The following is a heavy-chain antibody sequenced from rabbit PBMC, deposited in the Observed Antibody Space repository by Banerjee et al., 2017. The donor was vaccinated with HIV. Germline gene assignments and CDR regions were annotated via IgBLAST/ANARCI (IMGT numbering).Heavy chain of an antibody. Sequence: QEQLVESGGGLVQPGGSLKLSCKASGFDFSSYGVSWVRQAPGKGLEWIGYIDPVFGSTSYASWVNGRFTISSHNAQNTLYLQLNSLTAADTATYFCARDQVAGYAGYGYGSDLWGPGTLVTVS. J-gene: IGHJ6*01. D-gene: IGHD7-1*01. CDR3: ARDQVAGYAGYGYGSDL. V-gene: IGHV1S47*01. CDR1: GFDFSSYG. CDR2: IDPVFGST.